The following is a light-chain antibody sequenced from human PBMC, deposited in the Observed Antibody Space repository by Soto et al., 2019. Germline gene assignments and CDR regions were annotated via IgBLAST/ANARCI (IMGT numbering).Light chain of an antibody. J-gene: IGKJ4*01. CDR2: DAS. V-gene: IGKV3-11*01. Sequence: EIVLTQSPATLSLSPGERATLSCRASQSVSSYLAWYQQKPGQAPRLLIYDASNRATGIPARFSGSGSGTDFTLIIGSIETEDLAGDYCQQRSDWPPGLTFGGGTKVEIK. CDR3: QQRSDWPPGLT. CDR1: QSVSSY.